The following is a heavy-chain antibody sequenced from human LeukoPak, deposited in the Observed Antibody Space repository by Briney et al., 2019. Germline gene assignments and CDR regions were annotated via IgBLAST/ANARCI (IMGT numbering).Heavy chain of an antibody. CDR1: GSTFSSYG. Sequence: GGSLRLSCAASGSTFSSYGMHWVRQAPGKGLEWVAFIRYDGSNKYYADSVKGRFTISRDNSKNTLYLQMNSLRAEDTAVYYCAKVGWFGDGGDYWGQGTLVTVSS. V-gene: IGHV3-30*02. D-gene: IGHD3-10*01. CDR2: IRYDGSNK. J-gene: IGHJ4*02. CDR3: AKVGWFGDGGDY.